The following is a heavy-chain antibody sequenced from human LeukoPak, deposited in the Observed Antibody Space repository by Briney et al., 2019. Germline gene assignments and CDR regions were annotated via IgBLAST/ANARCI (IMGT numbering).Heavy chain of an antibody. D-gene: IGHD5-18*01. CDR2: IYYSGST. CDR3: ARGRGYSYQNWFDP. V-gene: IGHV4-59*01. Sequence: SETLSLTCTVSGGSISTSYWSWIRQPPGKGLEWIGYIYYSGSTNYNPSLKSRVTISVDTSKNQFSLKLSSVTAADTAVYYCARGRGYSYQNWFDPWGQGTLVTVSS. CDR1: GGSISTSY. J-gene: IGHJ5*02.